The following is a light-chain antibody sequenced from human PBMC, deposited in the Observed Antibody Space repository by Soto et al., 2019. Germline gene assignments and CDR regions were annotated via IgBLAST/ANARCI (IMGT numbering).Light chain of an antibody. CDR3: QSYDSSLSGVV. Sequence: QSVLTQPPSVSRAPGQRVTVSCTGSSSNIGAGYDVRWYQQLPGTAPKLLIYGNSNRPSGVPDRFSGSKSGTSASLAITGLQAEDEADYYCQSYDSSLSGVVFGGGTKVTVL. CDR1: SSNIGAGYD. J-gene: IGLJ2*01. V-gene: IGLV1-40*01. CDR2: GNS.